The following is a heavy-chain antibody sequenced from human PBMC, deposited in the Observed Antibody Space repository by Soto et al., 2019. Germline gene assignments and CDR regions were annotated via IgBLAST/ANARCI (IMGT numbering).Heavy chain of an antibody. CDR2: IDYNGVT. CDR3: GGVMIGTSRHTDSDY. D-gene: IGHD2-2*01. J-gene: IGHJ4*02. V-gene: IGHV4-39*01. CDR1: GASISSRDYY. Sequence: SETLSLTCSVSGASISSRDYYWGWIRQTPGKGLEWIGNIDYNGVTYYNPSLKSRVTVSKDTSKNQFSLKVASVTAADTAIYYCGGVMIGTSRHTDSDYWGQGTQVTVSS.